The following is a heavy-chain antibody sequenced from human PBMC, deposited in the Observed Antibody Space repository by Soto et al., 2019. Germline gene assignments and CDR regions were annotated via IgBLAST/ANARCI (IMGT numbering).Heavy chain of an antibody. CDR3: ARGNVVVPAADPDSWFSP. J-gene: IGHJ5*02. V-gene: IGHV3-48*01. Sequence: GGSLRLSCAASGFTFSAFNMNWVRRSPGKGLEWVSYISSTSDPIKYAESVTGRFTISRDNAKSSLYLQMDSLRAEDTALYYCARGNVVVPAADPDSWFSPWGQGT. CDR1: GFTFSAFN. D-gene: IGHD2-2*01. CDR2: ISSTSDPI.